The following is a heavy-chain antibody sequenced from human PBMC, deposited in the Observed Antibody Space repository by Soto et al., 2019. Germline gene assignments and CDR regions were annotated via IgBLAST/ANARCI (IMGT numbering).Heavy chain of an antibody. Sequence: QVQLVQSGAEVKKPGSSVKVSCKASGGTFSSYTISWVRQAPGQGLEWMGRIIPILGIANYAQKFQGRVTVTAAKSTSTAYMELSSLRSEDTAVYYCARVMNYYDSSGYSDYWGQGTLVTVSS. CDR3: ARVMNYYDSSGYSDY. J-gene: IGHJ4*02. V-gene: IGHV1-69*02. CDR2: IIPILGIA. CDR1: GGTFSSYT. D-gene: IGHD3-22*01.